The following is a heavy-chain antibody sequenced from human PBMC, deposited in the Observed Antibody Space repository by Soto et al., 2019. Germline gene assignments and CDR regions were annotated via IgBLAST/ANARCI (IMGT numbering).Heavy chain of an antibody. V-gene: IGHV4-39*01. D-gene: IGHD4-17*01. Sequence: SETLSLTCTVSGGSISSSSYYWGWIRQPPGKGLEWIGSIYYSGSTYYNPSLKSRVTISVDTSKNQFSLKLSSVTAADTAVYYCAGYGDYGLDYWGQGTLVTVSS. J-gene: IGHJ4*02. CDR2: IYYSGST. CDR1: GGSISSSSYY. CDR3: AGYGDYGLDY.